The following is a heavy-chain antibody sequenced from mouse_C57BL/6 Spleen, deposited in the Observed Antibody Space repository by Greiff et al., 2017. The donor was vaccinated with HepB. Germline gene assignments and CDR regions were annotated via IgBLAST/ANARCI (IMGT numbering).Heavy chain of an antibody. D-gene: IGHD2-5*01. Sequence: EVHLVESGGGLVQPGGSLKLSCAASGFTFSDYGMAWVRQAPRKGPEWVAFISNLAYSIYYADTVTGPFTISRENAKNTLYLEMSSLRSEDTAMYYCARMDYSNYFDYWGKGTTLTVSS. CDR3: ARMDYSNYFDY. J-gene: IGHJ2*01. CDR1: GFTFSDYG. V-gene: IGHV5-15*01. CDR2: ISNLAYSI.